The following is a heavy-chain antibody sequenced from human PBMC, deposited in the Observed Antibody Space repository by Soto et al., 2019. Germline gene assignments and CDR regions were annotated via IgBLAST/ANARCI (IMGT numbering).Heavy chain of an antibody. Sequence: LRLSCAASGFTFSSYGMHWVRQAPGKGLEWVAVIWYDGSNKYYADSVKGRFTISRDNSKNTLYLQMNSLRAEDTAVYYCARDPIQAYYYYGMDVWGQGTTVTVSS. CDR1: GFTFSSYG. J-gene: IGHJ6*02. CDR3: ARDPIQAYYYYGMDV. V-gene: IGHV3-33*01. CDR2: IWYDGSNK. D-gene: IGHD5-18*01.